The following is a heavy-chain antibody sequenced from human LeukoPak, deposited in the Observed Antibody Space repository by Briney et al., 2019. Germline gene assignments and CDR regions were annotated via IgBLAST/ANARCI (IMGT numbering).Heavy chain of an antibody. CDR2: VWYDESNK. CDR1: GFTFRSYD. J-gene: IGHJ3*02. Sequence: GRSLRLSCAASGFTFRSYDMHWVRQAPGKGLEWVAVVWYDESNKYYVDSVKGRFTISRDNSKNNLYLQMNSLRVEDTALYYCAREDSSGAFDIWGQGTMVTVSS. V-gene: IGHV3-33*01. CDR3: AREDSSGAFDI. D-gene: IGHD3-22*01.